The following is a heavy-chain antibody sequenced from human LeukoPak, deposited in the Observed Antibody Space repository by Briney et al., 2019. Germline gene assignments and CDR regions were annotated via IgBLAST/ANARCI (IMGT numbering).Heavy chain of an antibody. D-gene: IGHD3-10*01. J-gene: IGHJ4*02. CDR2: ISYSGST. Sequence: SETLSLTCTVSGGSISRYYWSWIRQHPGKGLEWIGYISYSGSTTYNSSLKSRFTISLDTSQNQFSLKLTSVTPADTAVYYCAKTAKYYYGSETYYFFEYWGQGTLVTVSS. V-gene: IGHV4-59*01. CDR1: GGSISRYY. CDR3: AKTAKYYYGSETYYFFEY.